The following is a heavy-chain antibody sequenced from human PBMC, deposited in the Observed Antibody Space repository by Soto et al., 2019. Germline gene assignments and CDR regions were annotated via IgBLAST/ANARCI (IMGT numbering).Heavy chain of an antibody. CDR3: AKDMDTAMAKSFDY. Sequence: GGSLRLSCAASGFTFSSYGMHWVRQAPGKGLEWVAVISYDGSNKYYADSVKGRFTISRDNSKNTLYLQMNSLRAEDTAVYYCAKDMDTAMAKSFDYWGQGTLVTVSS. V-gene: IGHV3-30*18. J-gene: IGHJ4*02. D-gene: IGHD5-18*01. CDR1: GFTFSSYG. CDR2: ISYDGSNK.